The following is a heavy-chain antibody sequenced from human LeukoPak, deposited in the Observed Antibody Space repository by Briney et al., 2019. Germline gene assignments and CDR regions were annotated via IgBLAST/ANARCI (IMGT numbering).Heavy chain of an antibody. V-gene: IGHV1-46*03. CDR2: INPSGGST. CDR1: GYTFTSYY. CDR3: ARVHRRYYDFWSGYFGGDAFDI. Sequence: ASVKVSCKASGYTFTSYYMHWVRQAPGQGLEWMGIINPSGGSTSYAQKFQGRVTMTRDTSTSTVYMELSSLRSEDTAVYYCARVHRRYYDFWSGYFGGDAFDIWGQGTMVTVSS. J-gene: IGHJ3*02. D-gene: IGHD3-3*01.